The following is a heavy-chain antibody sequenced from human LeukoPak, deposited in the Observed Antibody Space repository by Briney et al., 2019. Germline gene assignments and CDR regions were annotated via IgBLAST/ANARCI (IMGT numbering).Heavy chain of an antibody. D-gene: IGHD3-3*01. CDR1: GFIFSTYW. V-gene: IGHV3-7*01. J-gene: IGHJ6*03. Sequence: PGGSLRLSCAASGFIFSTYWMSWVRQAPGKGLEWVASINQDGSEKYYVDSVKGRFTISRDNTKNSLYLQMNSLRAEDTAVYYCARNFQYDFYYFYMDVWGKGTTVIVSS. CDR3: ARNFQYDFYYFYMDV. CDR2: INQDGSEK.